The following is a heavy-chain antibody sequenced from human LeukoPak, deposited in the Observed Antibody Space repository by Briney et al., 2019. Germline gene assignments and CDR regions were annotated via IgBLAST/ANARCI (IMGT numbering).Heavy chain of an antibody. J-gene: IGHJ4*02. V-gene: IGHV1-46*01. Sequence: ASVTVSCKASGYTFTSYYMHWVRQAPGQGLEWMGIINPSGGSTSYAQKFQGRVTMTRDTSTSTVHMELSSLRSEDTAVYYCARTPYDFWSGLAYYFDYWGQGTLVTVSS. CDR2: INPSGGST. CDR3: ARTPYDFWSGLAYYFDY. CDR1: GYTFTSYY. D-gene: IGHD3-3*01.